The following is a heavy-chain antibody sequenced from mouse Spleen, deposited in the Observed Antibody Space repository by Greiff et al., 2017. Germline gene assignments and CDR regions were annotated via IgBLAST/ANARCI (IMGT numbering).Heavy chain of an antibody. D-gene: IGHD1-1*01. J-gene: IGHJ2*01. CDR3: ARRNYYYYGTLDY. CDR2: INPSSGYT. Sequence: QVHVKQSGAELAKPGASVKLSCKASGYTFTSYWMHWVKQRPGQGLEWIGYINPSSGYTKYNQKFKDKATLTADKSSSTAYMQLSSLTYEDSAVYYCARRNYYYYGTLDYWGQGTTLTVSS. V-gene: IGHV1-7*01. CDR1: GYTFTSYW.